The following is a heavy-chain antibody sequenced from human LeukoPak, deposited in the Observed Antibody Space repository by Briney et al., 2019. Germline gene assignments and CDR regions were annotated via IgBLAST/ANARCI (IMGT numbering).Heavy chain of an antibody. CDR3: ARHGYCSSTSCYWRNWFDP. J-gene: IGHJ5*02. V-gene: IGHV4-59*08. D-gene: IGHD2-2*01. CDR1: GGSISSYY. Sequence: SETLSLTCTVSGGSISSYYWSWIRQPPGKGLEWIGYIYYSGSTSYNPSLKSRVTISVDTSKNQFSLKLSSVTAADTAVYYCARHGYCSSTSCYWRNWFDPWGQGTLVTVSS. CDR2: IYYSGST.